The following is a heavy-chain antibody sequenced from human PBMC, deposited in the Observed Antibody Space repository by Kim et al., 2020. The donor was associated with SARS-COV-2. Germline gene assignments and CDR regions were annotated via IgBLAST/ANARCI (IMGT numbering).Heavy chain of an antibody. Sequence: ASVKVSCKASGYTFTGYYMHWVRQAPGQGLEWMGWINPNSGGTNYAQKFQGRVTMTRDTSISTAYMELSRLRSDDTAVYYCAGEADSIAAAGTFLGGAFDSWGQGTMVTVSS. CDR2: INPNSGGT. J-gene: IGHJ3*02. CDR1: GYTFTGYY. V-gene: IGHV1-2*02. D-gene: IGHD6-13*01. CDR3: AGEADSIAAAGTFLGGAFDS.